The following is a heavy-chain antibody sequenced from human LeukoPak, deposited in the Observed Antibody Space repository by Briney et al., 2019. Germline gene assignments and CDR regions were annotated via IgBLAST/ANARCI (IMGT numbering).Heavy chain of an antibody. Sequence: PSETLSLTYTVSGGSISSYYWSWIRQPPGKGLEWIGYIYYSGSTNYNPSLKSRVTISVDTSKNQFSLKLSSVTAADTAVYYCARLTYDSSGYYPGAFDIWGQGTMVTVSS. D-gene: IGHD3-22*01. V-gene: IGHV4-59*08. CDR3: ARLTYDSSGYYPGAFDI. J-gene: IGHJ3*02. CDR1: GGSISSYY. CDR2: IYYSGST.